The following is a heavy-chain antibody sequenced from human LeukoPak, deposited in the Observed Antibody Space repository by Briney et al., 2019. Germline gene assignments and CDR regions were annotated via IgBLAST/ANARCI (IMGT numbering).Heavy chain of an antibody. CDR3: VFLRQKTAYDILTGYWPGFFDH. J-gene: IGHJ4*02. CDR1: GGSISTYY. D-gene: IGHD3-9*01. V-gene: IGHV4-59*01. CDR2: IYYSGST. Sequence: PSETLSLTCTVSGGSISTYYWSWIRQPPGKRLEWIGYIYYSGSTDYNPSLESRLTISLDTSKNHCSLKLSSVTAADTAVYYCVFLRQKTAYDILTGYWPGFFDHWGQGTLVTVSS.